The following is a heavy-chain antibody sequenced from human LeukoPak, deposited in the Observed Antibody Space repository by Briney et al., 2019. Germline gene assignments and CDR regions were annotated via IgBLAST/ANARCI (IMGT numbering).Heavy chain of an antibody. CDR1: GDSISSYY. CDR2: IYYSGST. D-gene: IGHD4-17*01. V-gene: IGHV4-59*12. Sequence: SETLSLTCAVSGDSISSYYWNWIRQPPGKGLEWIGYIYYSGSTNYNPSLKSRVTISVDTSKNQFSLKLSSVTAADTAVYYCARPVAVTTSLLWEMGAFDIWGQGTMVTVSS. CDR3: ARPVAVTTSLLWEMGAFDI. J-gene: IGHJ3*02.